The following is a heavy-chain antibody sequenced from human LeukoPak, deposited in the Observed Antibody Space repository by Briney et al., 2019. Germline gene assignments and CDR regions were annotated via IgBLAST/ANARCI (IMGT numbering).Heavy chain of an antibody. CDR2: ISYCGSNK. J-gene: IGHJ4*02. V-gene: IGHV3-30*18. CDR3: AKTYEWELLRYYFDY. Sequence: GGSPRLSCAASGFTFSSYGKQWVPQAPGKGREGVADISYCGSNKYYADSVKGRFTISRDNSKNTLYLQMNSLRAEDTAVYYCAKTYEWELLRYYFDYWGQGTLVTVSS. D-gene: IGHD1-26*01. CDR1: GFTFSSYG.